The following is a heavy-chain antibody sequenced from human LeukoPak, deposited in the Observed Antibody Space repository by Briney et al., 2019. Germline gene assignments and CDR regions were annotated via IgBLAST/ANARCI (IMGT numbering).Heavy chain of an antibody. CDR3: AKGAITFGGGNYIDY. Sequence: PGGSLRLSCAASGFTFSSYAMSWVRQAPGKGLEWVSSISGSGGSTYYADSVKGRFTIPRDNSKNTLYLRMNSLRADDTAVYYCAKGAITFGGGNYIDYWGQGTLVTVSS. V-gene: IGHV3-23*01. CDR1: GFTFSSYA. J-gene: IGHJ4*02. CDR2: ISGSGGST. D-gene: IGHD3-16*01.